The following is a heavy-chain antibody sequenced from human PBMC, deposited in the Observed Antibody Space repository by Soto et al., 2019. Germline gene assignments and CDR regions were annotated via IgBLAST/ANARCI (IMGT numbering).Heavy chain of an antibody. CDR1: GFTYRSHW. Sequence: EVQLVESGGGLVQPGGSLRLSCVVSGFTYRSHWMSWVRQAPGKGLVWVADINQEGSEEYYVDSVKGRFTVSRDNAKNSLYLQMNILRAEGTAVYYCARGHFGRDYWGQGTLVIVSP. D-gene: IGHD2-15*01. CDR2: INQEGSEE. V-gene: IGHV3-7*05. CDR3: ARGHFGRDY. J-gene: IGHJ4*02.